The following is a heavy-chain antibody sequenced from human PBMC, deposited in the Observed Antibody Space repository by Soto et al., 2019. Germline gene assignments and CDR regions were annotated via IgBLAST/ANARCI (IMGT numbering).Heavy chain of an antibody. CDR1: GGSTSNYY. J-gene: IGHJ5*02. Sequence: SETLSLTCNVSGGSTSNYYWTWVRQSPEKGLEWIGYMYYNGNINYNPSLKSRVTISIDTSKNQFSLTLKSATAADTAVYYCASGGNWFDPWGQGVLVTVSS. V-gene: IGHV4-59*01. CDR2: MYYNGNI. D-gene: IGHD3-16*01. CDR3: ASGGNWFDP.